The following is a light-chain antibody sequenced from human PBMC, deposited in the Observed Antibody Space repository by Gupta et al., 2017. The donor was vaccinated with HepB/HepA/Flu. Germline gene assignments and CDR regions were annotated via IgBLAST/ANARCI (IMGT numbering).Light chain of an antibody. J-gene: IGKJ1*01. CDR1: QSVSSTY. CDR3: QQCGSSPPWT. V-gene: IGKV3-20*01. Sequence: EIVLTQSPGTLSLSPGERATLSCRASQSVSSTYLAWYQQKPGQAPRLLIYGASSRATGIPDRFSGSGSGTDFTLTISRLEPEDFAVDYCQQCGSSPPWTFGQGTKVEIK. CDR2: GAS.